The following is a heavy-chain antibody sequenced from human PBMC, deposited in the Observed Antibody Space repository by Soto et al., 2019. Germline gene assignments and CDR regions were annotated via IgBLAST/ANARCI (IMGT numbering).Heavy chain of an antibody. CDR3: ARGDREDIAVVVGVRPGEYGVDV. D-gene: IGHD2-15*01. CDR2: ISYDGSNQ. V-gene: IGHV3-7*01. CDR1: GFTFSSHW. J-gene: IGHJ6*02. Sequence: PGGSLRLCCAASGFTFSSHWMSWVRQAPGKGLEWLASISYDGSNQYYRDYVKGRFTISRDNSKNTLYLQINSLRYEDTAVYYCARGDREDIAVVVGVRPGEYGVDVWGQGTTVTVSS.